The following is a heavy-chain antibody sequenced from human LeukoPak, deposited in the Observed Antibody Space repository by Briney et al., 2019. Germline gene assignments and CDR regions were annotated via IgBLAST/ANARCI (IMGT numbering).Heavy chain of an antibody. CDR2: ISAYNGNA. J-gene: IGHJ4*02. D-gene: IGHD4-17*01. CDR3: ARYRADYGDYYLFDY. V-gene: IGHV1-18*01. Sequence: ASVKVSCKASGYTFTSYGISWVRQAPGQGLEWMGWISAYNGNANYAQKLQGRVTMTTDTSTSTAYMELRSLRSDDTAVYYCARYRADYGDYYLFDYWGQGTLVTVSS. CDR1: GYTFTSYG.